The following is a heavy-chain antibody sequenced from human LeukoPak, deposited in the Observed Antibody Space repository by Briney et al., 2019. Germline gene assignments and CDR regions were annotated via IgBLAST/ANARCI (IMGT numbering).Heavy chain of an antibody. Sequence: SVKVSCKASGGTFSSYAISWVRQAPGQGLEWMGGIIPIFGTANYAQKFQGRVTITADESTSTAYMELSSLRSEDTAVYYCARGYTKDMTSVTHFDYWGQGTLVTVSS. V-gene: IGHV1-69*13. CDR3: ARGYTKDMTSVTHFDY. D-gene: IGHD4-17*01. CDR2: IIPIFGTA. J-gene: IGHJ4*02. CDR1: GGTFSSYA.